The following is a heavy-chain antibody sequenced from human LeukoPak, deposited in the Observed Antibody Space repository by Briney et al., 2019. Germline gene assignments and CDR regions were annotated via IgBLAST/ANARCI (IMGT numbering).Heavy chain of an antibody. V-gene: IGHV3-48*04. CDR3: AKDQVRGGYCSGGSCYTPDAFDI. J-gene: IGHJ3*02. CDR1: GFTVSSNY. Sequence: GGSLRLSCAASGFTVSSNYMNWVRQAPGKGLEWVSYISPSSTRIDYAASVRGRFTISRDNAKRSLYLQMSSLRAEDTAVYYCAKDQVRGGYCSGGSCYTPDAFDIWGQGTMVTVSS. CDR2: ISPSSTRI. D-gene: IGHD2-15*01.